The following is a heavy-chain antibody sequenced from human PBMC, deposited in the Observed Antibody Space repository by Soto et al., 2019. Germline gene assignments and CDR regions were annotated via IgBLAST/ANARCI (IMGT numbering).Heavy chain of an antibody. CDR2: IYHSGST. Sequence: SETLSLTCAVSGGSISSGGYSWSWIRQPPGKGLEWIGYIYHSGSTYYNPSLKSRVTISVDRSKNQFSLKLTSVTAADTAVYYCARGNYVVVAATPGWFDPWGQGTLVTVSS. CDR3: ARGNYVVVAATPGWFDP. D-gene: IGHD2-15*01. J-gene: IGHJ5*02. V-gene: IGHV4-30-2*01. CDR1: GGSISSGGYS.